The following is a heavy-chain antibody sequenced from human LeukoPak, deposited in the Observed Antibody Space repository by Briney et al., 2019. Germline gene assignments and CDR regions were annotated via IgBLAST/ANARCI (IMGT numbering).Heavy chain of an antibody. J-gene: IGHJ4*02. D-gene: IGHD3-3*01. CDR1: GYTFTSNG. Sequence: ASVKVSCKASGYTFTSNGITWVRQAPGQGLEWMGWFSAYDGNTNSAQKLQGRLTMTTDTSTSTAYMELRSLRSDDTAVYYCARAFGTIFGVVIHYYFDYWGQGTLVTVSS. V-gene: IGHV1-18*01. CDR3: ARAFGTIFGVVIHYYFDY. CDR2: FSAYDGNT.